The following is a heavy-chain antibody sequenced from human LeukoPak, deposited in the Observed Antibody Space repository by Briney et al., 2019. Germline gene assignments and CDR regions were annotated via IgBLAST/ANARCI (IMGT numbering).Heavy chain of an antibody. Sequence: SVKVSCKASGGTFSSYAISWVRQAPGQGLEWMGGIIPIFGTANYAQKFQGRVTITADESTSTAYMELSSLRSEDTAVYYCAGHLLEWLLGVYYYYGMDVWGQGTTVTVSS. CDR1: GGTFSSYA. J-gene: IGHJ6*02. D-gene: IGHD3-3*01. V-gene: IGHV1-69*13. CDR3: AGHLLEWLLGVYYYYGMDV. CDR2: IIPIFGTA.